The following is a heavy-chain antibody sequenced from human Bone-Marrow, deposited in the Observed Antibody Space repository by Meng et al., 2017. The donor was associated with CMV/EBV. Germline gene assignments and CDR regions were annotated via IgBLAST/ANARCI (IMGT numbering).Heavy chain of an antibody. Sequence: GESLKISCAASGFTFSSYAMSWVRQAPGKGLEWVSAISGSGGSTYYADSVKGRFTISRDNSMNTLYLQMNSLRAEDTAVYYCAKDGATLLEWLPDWGQGTLVPVSS. CDR2: ISGSGGST. J-gene: IGHJ4*02. V-gene: IGHV3-23*01. D-gene: IGHD3-3*01. CDR3: AKDGATLLEWLPD. CDR1: GFTFSSYA.